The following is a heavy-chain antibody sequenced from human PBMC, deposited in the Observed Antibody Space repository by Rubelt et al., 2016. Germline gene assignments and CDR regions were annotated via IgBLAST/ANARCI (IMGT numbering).Heavy chain of an antibody. CDR3: ARAASTVTTLLDLGY. Sequence: QVQLVQSGAEVKKPGASVKVSCKASGYAFTSYYMHWVRQAPGQGLEWMGIIHPSGGSTSYAQKFQGRVSMTRDTSTSTVYMELSSLRSEDTAVDYCARAASTVTTLLDLGYWGQGTLVTVSS. J-gene: IGHJ4*02. V-gene: IGHV1-46*01. D-gene: IGHD4-17*01. CDR2: IHPSGGST. CDR1: GYAFTSYY.